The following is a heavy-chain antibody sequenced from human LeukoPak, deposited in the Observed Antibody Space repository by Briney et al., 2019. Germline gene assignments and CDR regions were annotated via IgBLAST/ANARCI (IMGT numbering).Heavy chain of an antibody. CDR3: ARGRGDGYNSV. CDR1: GYTFTSNY. D-gene: IGHD5-24*01. CDR2: IYPRDGST. Sequence: ASVKVSCKASGYTFTSNYIHWVRQAPGQGLEWMGMIYPRDGSTSYAQKFQGRVTITADESTSTAYMELSSLRSEDTAVYYCARGRGDGYNSVWGQGTMVTVSS. V-gene: IGHV1-46*01. J-gene: IGHJ3*01.